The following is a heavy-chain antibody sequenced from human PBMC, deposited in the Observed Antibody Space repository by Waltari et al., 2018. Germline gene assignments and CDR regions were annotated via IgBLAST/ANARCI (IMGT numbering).Heavy chain of an antibody. D-gene: IGHD3-16*01. CDR1: GFTFSSYW. CDR2: MNSDGSST. J-gene: IGHJ4*02. CDR3: ARTLGGSGYYFDY. V-gene: IGHV3-74*01. Sequence: EVQLVESGGGLVQPGGSLSLSCAASGFTFSSYWMHWVRQAPGKGLVWVSRMNSDGSSTSYADSVKGRFTISRDNAKNTLYLQMNSLRAEDTAVYYCARTLGGSGYYFDYWGQGTLVTVSS.